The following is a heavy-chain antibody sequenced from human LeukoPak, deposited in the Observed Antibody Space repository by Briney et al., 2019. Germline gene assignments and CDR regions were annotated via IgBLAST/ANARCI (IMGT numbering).Heavy chain of an antibody. CDR1: GGSISSSSYY. CDR2: IYYSGRT. Sequence: SETLSLTCTVSGGSISSSSYYWGWIRQPPGKGLEWIGSIYYSGRTYYNPSLKSRVTISVDTSKNQFSLKLSSVTAADTAVYYCARLKATYYYGSDWFDPWGQGTLVTVSS. CDR3: ARLKATYYYGSDWFDP. D-gene: IGHD3-10*01. J-gene: IGHJ5*02. V-gene: IGHV4-39*07.